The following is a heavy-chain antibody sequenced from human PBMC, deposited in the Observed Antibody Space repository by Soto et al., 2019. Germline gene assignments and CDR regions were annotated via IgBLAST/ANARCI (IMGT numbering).Heavy chain of an antibody. CDR2: IYYSGST. Sequence: QVQLQESGPGLVKPSETLSLTCTVSGGSISSYYWSWIRQPPGKGLEWIGYIYYSGSTNYNPSLKSRVTISADTSKNQFSLKLSSVTAADTAVYYCARLGYSSTWCVAYWGQGTLVTVSS. CDR3: ARLGYSSTWCVAY. CDR1: GGSISSYY. D-gene: IGHD6-13*01. V-gene: IGHV4-59*08. J-gene: IGHJ4*02.